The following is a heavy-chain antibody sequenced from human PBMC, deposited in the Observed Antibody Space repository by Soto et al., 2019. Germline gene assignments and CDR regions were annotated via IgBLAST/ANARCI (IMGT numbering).Heavy chain of an antibody. CDR2: ISGSGGGT. CDR3: AKIRSHEDYYYYHLDV. CDR1: EFTGSGYA. Sequence: QHGGSVRHSCAASEFTGSGYAMSWVRQAPGKGLGWVSAISGSGGGTYYADSVKGRFTISRDNSKNTLYLQMNSLRAEDTAVYYCAKIRSHEDYYYYHLDVWGKGTTVTVSS. J-gene: IGHJ6*03. D-gene: IGHD6-13*01. V-gene: IGHV3-23*01.